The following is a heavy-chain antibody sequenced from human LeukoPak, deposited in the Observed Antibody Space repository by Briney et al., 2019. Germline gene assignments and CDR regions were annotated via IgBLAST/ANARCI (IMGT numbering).Heavy chain of an antibody. Sequence: GGSLRLFCAASGFTFSSYAMSWVRQAPGKGQEWVSGISGTGGNTYYADSVKGRFTISRDNSKNTLYLQMNSLRAEDTAVFYCAKDREYSGSYRPGPTRYYYGMDVWGQGTTVTVSS. CDR1: GFTFSSYA. J-gene: IGHJ6*02. D-gene: IGHD1-26*01. CDR3: AKDREYSGSYRPGPTRYYYGMDV. CDR2: ISGTGGNT. V-gene: IGHV3-23*01.